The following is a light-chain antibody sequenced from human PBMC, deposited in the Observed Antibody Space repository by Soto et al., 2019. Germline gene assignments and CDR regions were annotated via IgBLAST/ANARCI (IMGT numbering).Light chain of an antibody. CDR3: QQSCSTPMYT. Sequence: DIQMTQSPYSLSASVGDRVTITCRASQSISSYLNWYQQKPGKAPKLLIYAASSLQSGVPARFSGTVSGTDFTLTIGSLEPEDFATYYCQQSCSTPMYTFGQGTKLEIK. CDR2: AAS. J-gene: IGKJ2*01. CDR1: QSISSY. V-gene: IGKV1-39*01.